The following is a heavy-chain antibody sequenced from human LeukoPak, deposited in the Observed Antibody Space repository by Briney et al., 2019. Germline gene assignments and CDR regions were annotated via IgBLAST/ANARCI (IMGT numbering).Heavy chain of an antibody. CDR1: GGSISSSSYY. V-gene: IGHV4-39*01. Sequence: PSETLSLTCTVSGGSISSSSYYWGWIRQPPGKGLEWIRSIYYSGSTYYNPSLKSRVTISVDTSKNQFSLKLSSVTAADTAVYYCARHGYCSSTSCYRELSWFDPWGQGTLVTVSS. CDR2: IYYSGST. CDR3: ARHGYCSSTSCYRELSWFDP. D-gene: IGHD2-2*03. J-gene: IGHJ5*02.